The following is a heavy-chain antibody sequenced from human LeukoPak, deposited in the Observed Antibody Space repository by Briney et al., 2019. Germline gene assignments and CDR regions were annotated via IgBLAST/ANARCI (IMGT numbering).Heavy chain of an antibody. CDR1: RFTFISYG. J-gene: IGHJ6*03. D-gene: IGHD1-1*01. V-gene: IGHV3-48*01. CDR3: AKSTGTTSYYYYMDV. Sequence: GGSLRLACAASRFTFISYGMSWVRQAPGKGLEWVSYISSSGSTMYYADYVKGRFTISRDNSKNTLYLQMNSLRAEDTAVYYCAKSTGTTSYYYYMDVWGKGTTVTISS. CDR2: ISSSGSTM.